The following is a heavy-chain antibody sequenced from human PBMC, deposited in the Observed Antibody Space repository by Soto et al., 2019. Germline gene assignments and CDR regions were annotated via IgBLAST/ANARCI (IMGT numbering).Heavy chain of an antibody. CDR2: ISGSGGST. Sequence: GGALRVSCVASVFTFISYAMSWVRQAPGKGLEWVSAISGSGGSTYYADSVKGRFTISRDNSKNTLYLQMNSLRAEDTAVYYCARSNLLYDYIWGSYPQEYFAYWGQGTLVTVSS. CDR1: VFTFISYA. V-gene: IGHV3-23*01. D-gene: IGHD3-16*02. J-gene: IGHJ4*02. CDR3: ARSNLLYDYIWGSYPQEYFAY.